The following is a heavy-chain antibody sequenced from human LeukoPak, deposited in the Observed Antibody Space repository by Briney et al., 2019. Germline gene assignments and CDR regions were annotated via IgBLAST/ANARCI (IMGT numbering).Heavy chain of an antibody. Sequence: SETLSLTCAVYGGSFSGYYWSWIRQPPGKGLEWIGEINHSGSTNYNPSLKSRVTISVDTSKNQFSLKLSSVTAADTAVYYCVRGPRYVWGSYRFNNWFDPWGQGTLVTVSS. V-gene: IGHV4-34*01. D-gene: IGHD3-16*02. CDR2: INHSGST. CDR3: VRGPRYVWGSYRFNNWFDP. J-gene: IGHJ5*02. CDR1: GGSFSGYY.